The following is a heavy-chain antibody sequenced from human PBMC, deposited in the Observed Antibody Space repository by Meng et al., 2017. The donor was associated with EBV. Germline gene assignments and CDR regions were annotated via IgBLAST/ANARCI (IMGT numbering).Heavy chain of an antibody. D-gene: IGHD3-10*01. V-gene: IGHV1-69*01. CDR3: ASESGRGYTPDY. Sequence: VQLVGSAVEGKKAGSSVKVTCKTSGGPFRYYAISWVPQAHGQGCEWLGGFLTRLGAPNYGQKCHGRVKITADESTSTHYMDLSSLRSEDTAIYYSASESGRGYTPDYWGQGTLVTVSS. CDR2: FLTRLGAP. CDR1: GGPFRYYA. J-gene: IGHJ4*02.